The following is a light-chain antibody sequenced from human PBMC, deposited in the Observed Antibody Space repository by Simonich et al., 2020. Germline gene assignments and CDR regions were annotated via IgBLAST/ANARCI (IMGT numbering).Light chain of an antibody. CDR1: SGHSSYA. V-gene: IGLV4-69*01. CDR3: QTWGTGINWV. Sequence: QLVLTQSPSASASLGASVKLTCTLSSGHSSYAIAWHQQQPEKGPRYLMKLNSDGSHSKGDGIPDPFPGSSSGAERYLTISSLQSEDEADYYCQTWGTGINWVFGGGTKLTVL. J-gene: IGLJ3*02. CDR2: LNSDGSH.